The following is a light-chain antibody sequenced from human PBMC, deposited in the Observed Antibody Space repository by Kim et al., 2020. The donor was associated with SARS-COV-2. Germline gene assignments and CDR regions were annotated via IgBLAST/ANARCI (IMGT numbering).Light chain of an antibody. CDR1: QGISSS. V-gene: IGKV1-9*01. J-gene: IGKJ1*01. CDR2: DAS. CDR3: QQLNSYPRT. Sequence: ASVGDRVTITCRASQGISSSLAWDQQKPGKAPKLLIYDASTLQSGVPSRFSGSGSGTDFTLTISSLQPEDFATYYCQQLNSYPRTFGQGTKVDIK.